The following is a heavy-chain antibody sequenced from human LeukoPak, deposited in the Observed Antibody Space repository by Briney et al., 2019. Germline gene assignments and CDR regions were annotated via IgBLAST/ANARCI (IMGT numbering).Heavy chain of an antibody. CDR2: ISSTGSSI. Sequence: GGSLSLSCAASGFPFSYYTMSWVRQAPGEGLEWVSSISSTGSSIYYAESVKGRFTISRDNAKNSLYLQMSSLRVEDTAVYYCARDDVAWNDVHWFDPWGQGTLVTVSS. CDR1: GFPFSYYT. D-gene: IGHD1-1*01. J-gene: IGHJ5*02. V-gene: IGHV3-21*01. CDR3: ARDDVAWNDVHWFDP.